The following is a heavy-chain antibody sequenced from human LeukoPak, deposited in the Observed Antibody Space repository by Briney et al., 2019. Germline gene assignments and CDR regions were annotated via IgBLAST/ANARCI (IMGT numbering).Heavy chain of an antibody. V-gene: IGHV4-4*02. J-gene: IGHJ3*02. D-gene: IGHD5-18*01. CDR2: IYHSGST. CDR3: ARDKWSGYSYGDAFDI. Sequence: SETLSLTCAVSGGSISSSNWWSWVRQPPGKGLEWIGEIYHSGSTNYNPSLKSRVTISVDKSKNQFSLKLSSVTAADTAVYYCARDKWSGYSYGDAFDIWGQGTMVTVSS. CDR1: GGSISSSNW.